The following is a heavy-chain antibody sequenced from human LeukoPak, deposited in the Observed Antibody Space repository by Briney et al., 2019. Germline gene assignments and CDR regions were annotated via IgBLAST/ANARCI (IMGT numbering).Heavy chain of an antibody. V-gene: IGHV1-69*13. J-gene: IGHJ4*02. CDR3: ARERDCSGGSCYEY. Sequence: SVKVSCKASGGTFSSYAISWVRQAPGQGLEWMGGIIPVFGTANYAQKFQGRVTITADESTSTAYMELSSLRSEDTAVYYCARERDCSGGSCYEYWGQGTLVTVSS. D-gene: IGHD2-15*01. CDR1: GGTFSSYA. CDR2: IIPVFGTA.